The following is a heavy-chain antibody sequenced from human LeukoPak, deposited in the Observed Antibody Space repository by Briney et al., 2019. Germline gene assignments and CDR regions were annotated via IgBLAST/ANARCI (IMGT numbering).Heavy chain of an antibody. CDR3: ARGPLSSSWYVDYFDY. V-gene: IGHV4-30-4*08. D-gene: IGHD6-13*01. CDR1: GGSISGGDYY. Sequence: PSQTLSLTCTVSGGSISGGDYYWSWIRQPPGKGLEWIGYIYYSGSTYYNPSLKSRVTISVDTSKNQFSLKLCSVTAADTAVYYCARGPLSSSWYVDYFDYWGQGTLVTVSS. CDR2: IYYSGST. J-gene: IGHJ4*02.